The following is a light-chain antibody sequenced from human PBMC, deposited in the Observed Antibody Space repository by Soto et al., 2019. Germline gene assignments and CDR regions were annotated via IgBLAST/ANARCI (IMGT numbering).Light chain of an antibody. CDR3: SSYTSSSTPV. CDR2: DVS. V-gene: IGLV2-14*01. J-gene: IGLJ2*01. CDR1: SSDVGGYNY. Sequence: QSALTQPASVSGSPGQSITISCTGTSSDVGGYNYVSWYQQHPGKAPKLMIYDVSNRPSGVSNRFSGSKSGNTASLTISGLLAEDEADYYCSSYTSSSTPVFGGGIKLTVL.